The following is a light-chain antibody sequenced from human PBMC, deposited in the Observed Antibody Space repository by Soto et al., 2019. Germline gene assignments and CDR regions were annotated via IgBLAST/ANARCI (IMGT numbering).Light chain of an antibody. CDR3: QQYGSSLLLT. Sequence: EIVLTQSPGTLSLYPRERATLSCRASQSVSSSYLAWYQQKPGQAPMLLIYGASSRATGIPDRFSGSGSGTDFTLTISRLEPEDFAVYYCQQYGSSLLLTFGGGTKVDIK. J-gene: IGKJ4*01. CDR1: QSVSSSY. V-gene: IGKV3-20*01. CDR2: GAS.